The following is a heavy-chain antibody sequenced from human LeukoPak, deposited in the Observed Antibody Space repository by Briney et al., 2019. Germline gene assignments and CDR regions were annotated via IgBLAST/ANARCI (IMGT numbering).Heavy chain of an antibody. CDR1: GFTFDDYT. CDR3: AREVQGSWEPHPLDF. J-gene: IGHJ4*02. D-gene: IGHD6-13*01. Sequence: GGSLRLSCAASGFTFDDYTMHWVRQAPGKGLEWVSLISWDGGSTYYADSVKGRFTISRDNSKNSLYLQMNSLRAEDTAVYYCAREVQGSWEPHPLDFWGQGTLVTVSS. V-gene: IGHV3-43*01. CDR2: ISWDGGST.